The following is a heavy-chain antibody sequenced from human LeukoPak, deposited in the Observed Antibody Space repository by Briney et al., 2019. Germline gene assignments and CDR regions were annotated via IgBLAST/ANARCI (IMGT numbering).Heavy chain of an antibody. D-gene: IGHD2-15*01. CDR1: AFIFSGHW. CDR2: IKEDGSER. V-gene: IGHV3-7*03. CDR3: AKDSAVVAARLLDY. Sequence: GGSLRLSCEGSAFIFSGHWMNWVRQTPGKGLEWVASIKEDGSERQYVGSVKGRFSISRDNTKGSLFLQLNSLRAEDTAVYYCAKDSAVVAARLLDYWGQGTLVTVSS. J-gene: IGHJ4*02.